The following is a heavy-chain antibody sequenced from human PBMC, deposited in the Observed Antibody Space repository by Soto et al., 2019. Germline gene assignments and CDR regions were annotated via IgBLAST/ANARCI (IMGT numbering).Heavy chain of an antibody. CDR1: GFTFSSYS. J-gene: IGHJ6*02. D-gene: IGHD2-15*01. Sequence: GGSLRLSCAASGFTFSSYSMNWVRQAPGKGLEWVSSISSSSSYIYYADSVKGRFTISRDNAKNSLYLQMNSLRAEDTAVYYCARVSDGNCSGGSCYSGLYGMDVWGQGTTVTVSS. CDR2: ISSSSSYI. CDR3: ARVSDGNCSGGSCYSGLYGMDV. V-gene: IGHV3-21*01.